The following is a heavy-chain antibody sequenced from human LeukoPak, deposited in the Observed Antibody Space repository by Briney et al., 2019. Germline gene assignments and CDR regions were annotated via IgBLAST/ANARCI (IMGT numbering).Heavy chain of an antibody. V-gene: IGHV4-30-4*01. J-gene: IGHJ4*02. D-gene: IGHD6-13*01. CDR1: GGSISSGDYY. Sequence: SETLSLTCTVSGGSISSGDYYWSWIRQPPGKGLEWIGYIYYSGSTYYNPSLKSRVTISVDTSKNQFSLKLSSVTAADTAVYYCAREGIAAAGIALVDYWGQGTLVTVSS. CDR3: AREGIAAAGIALVDY. CDR2: IYYSGST.